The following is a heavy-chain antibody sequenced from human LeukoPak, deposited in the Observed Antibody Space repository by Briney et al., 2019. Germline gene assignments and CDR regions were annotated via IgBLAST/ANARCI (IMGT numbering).Heavy chain of an antibody. V-gene: IGHV4-31*03. D-gene: IGHD2-15*01. Sequence: PSQTLSLTCTVSGGSISSGGYYWSWIRQHPGKGLEWIGYIYYSGSTYYNPSLKSRVTISVDTSKNQFSLKLSSVTAADTAVYFCARHPFATPFDYWGPGTLVTVSS. CDR2: IYYSGST. CDR3: ARHPFATPFDY. CDR1: GGSISSGGYY. J-gene: IGHJ4*02.